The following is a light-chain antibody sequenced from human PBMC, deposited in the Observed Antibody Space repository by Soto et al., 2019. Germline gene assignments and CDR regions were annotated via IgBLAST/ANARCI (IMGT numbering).Light chain of an antibody. CDR2: GAS. CDR1: QTVRSTD. CDR3: QQYGGSPQT. V-gene: IGKV3-20*01. Sequence: EIVLTQSPGPLSLSPGARATLSCRASQTVRSTDLAWYQQKPGQAPRVLIYGASNRATGIPDRFSGSGSGTDFTLTITRVEPEDCAVYYCQQYGGSPQTFGQGTKVEIK. J-gene: IGKJ1*01.